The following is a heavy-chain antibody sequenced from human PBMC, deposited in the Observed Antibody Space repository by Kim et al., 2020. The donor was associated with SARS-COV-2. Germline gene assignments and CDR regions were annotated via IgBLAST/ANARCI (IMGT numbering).Heavy chain of an antibody. CDR1: GFNSNNYA. J-gene: IGHJ4*01. D-gene: IGHD6-19*01. V-gene: IGHV3-23*01. Sequence: GGSLRLSCVVSGFNSNNYAMSWVRQAPGKGLEWISAITIYDGRTYYANSVKGRFTISRDLSSNTVLLQMNSLRAEDTALYYCAKDHPASGWPTFEYWG. CDR3: AKDHPASGWPTFEY. CDR2: ITIYDGRT.